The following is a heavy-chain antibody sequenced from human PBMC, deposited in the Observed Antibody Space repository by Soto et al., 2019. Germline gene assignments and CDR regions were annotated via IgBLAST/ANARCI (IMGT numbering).Heavy chain of an antibody. CDR1: GGSISSGGYY. V-gene: IGHV4-31*03. CDR3: ARGVLH. J-gene: IGHJ4*01. CDR2: ISYSGST. Sequence: QVQLQESGPGLVQPSQTLSLTCTVSGGSISSGGYYWSWIRQHPGTGLEWIGHISYSGSTYYNTSIKSRVTISMDTSRNQCTLIVNSVTGADTGVYYCARGVLHWGRGTLVTVAS.